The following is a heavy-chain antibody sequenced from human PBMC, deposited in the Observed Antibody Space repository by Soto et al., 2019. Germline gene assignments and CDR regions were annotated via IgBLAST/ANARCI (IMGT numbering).Heavy chain of an antibody. CDR1: GGSFSGYY. D-gene: IGHD1-26*01. Sequence: QVQLQQWGAGLLKPSETLSLTCAVYGGSFSGYYWSWIRQPPGKGLGWIGEINHSGSTNYNPTLMSRVTISVDTSKNQFSLKLSSVTDADTAVYYCARGDLLFDYWGQGTLVTVSS. CDR2: INHSGST. CDR3: ARGDLLFDY. V-gene: IGHV4-34*01. J-gene: IGHJ4*02.